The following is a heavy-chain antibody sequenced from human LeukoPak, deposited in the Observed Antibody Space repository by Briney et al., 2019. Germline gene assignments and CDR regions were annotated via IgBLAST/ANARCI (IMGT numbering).Heavy chain of an antibody. J-gene: IGHJ4*02. CDR3: GHSGSYYLFDY. V-gene: IGHV4-39*01. CDR1: GGSISSSSYY. D-gene: IGHD1-26*01. CDR2: IYYSGST. Sequence: PSETLSLTCTVSGGSISSSSYYWGWIRQPPGKGLEWIGSIYYSGSTYYNPSLKSRVTISVDTSKNQFSLKLRSVTAADTAVYYCGHSGSYYLFDYWDQGTLVTVSS.